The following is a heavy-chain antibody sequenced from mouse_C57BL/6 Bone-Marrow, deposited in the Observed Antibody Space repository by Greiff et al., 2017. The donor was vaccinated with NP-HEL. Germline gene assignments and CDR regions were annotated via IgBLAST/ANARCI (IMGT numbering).Heavy chain of an antibody. D-gene: IGHD4-1*02. J-gene: IGHJ2*01. CDR2: INPSSGYT. CDR3: ARGANWERLYFDY. CDR1: GYTFTSYW. Sequence: QVQLQQSGAELAKPGASVKLSCKASGYTFTSYWMHWVKQRPGQGLEWIGYINPSSGYTKYNQKFKDKATLTADKSSSTAYMQLSSLTYEDSAVYYCARGANWERLYFDYWGQGTTLTVSS. V-gene: IGHV1-7*01.